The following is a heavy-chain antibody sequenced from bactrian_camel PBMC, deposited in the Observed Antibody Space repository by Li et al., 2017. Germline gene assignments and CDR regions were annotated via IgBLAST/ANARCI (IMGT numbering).Heavy chain of an antibody. Sequence: HVQLVESGGGSVQTGGSLRLSCAYSGYMYGAACMGWFRRTPGKEREGVTAITRGGSTSYADAVKGRFTISQDTAKNTVYLQIDNLKPEDTAMYYCAAGTVLYVSTKCEYDYWGQGTQVTVS. CDR3: AAGTVLYVSTKCEYDY. D-gene: IGHD6*01. CDR1: GYMYGAAC. V-gene: IGHV3S53*01. CDR2: ITRGGST. J-gene: IGHJ4*01.